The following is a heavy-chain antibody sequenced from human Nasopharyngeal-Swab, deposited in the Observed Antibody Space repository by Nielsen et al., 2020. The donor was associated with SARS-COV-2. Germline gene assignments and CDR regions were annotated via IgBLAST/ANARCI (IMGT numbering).Heavy chain of an antibody. CDR3: TPGRGYGYGYYYYYMDV. CDR2: IKSKTDGGTT. J-gene: IGHJ6*03. CDR1: GFTFINAW. D-gene: IGHD5-18*01. Sequence: GGSLRLSCAASGFTFINAWMSWVRQAPGKGLEWVGRIKSKTDGGTTDYAAPVKGRFTISRDDSKNTLYLQMNSLKTEDTAVYYCTPGRGYGYGYYYYYMDVWGKGTTVTVSS. V-gene: IGHV3-15*01.